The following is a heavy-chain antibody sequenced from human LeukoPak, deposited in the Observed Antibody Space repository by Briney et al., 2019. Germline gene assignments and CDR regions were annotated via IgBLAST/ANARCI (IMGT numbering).Heavy chain of an antibody. D-gene: IGHD3-16*02. V-gene: IGHV1-2*02. Sequence: ASVKVSCEASGYTFTGYYMHWVRQAPGQGLEWMGWINPNSGGTNYAQKFQGRVTMTRDTSISTAYMELSRLRSDDTAVYYCARDREYYDYVWGSYRYIAFDIWGQGTMVTVSS. CDR2: INPNSGGT. CDR1: GYTFTGYY. CDR3: ARDREYYDYVWGSYRYIAFDI. J-gene: IGHJ3*02.